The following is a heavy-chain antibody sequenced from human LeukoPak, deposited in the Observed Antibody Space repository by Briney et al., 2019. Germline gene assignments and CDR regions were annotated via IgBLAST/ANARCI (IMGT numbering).Heavy chain of an antibody. J-gene: IGHJ4*02. CDR3: ARDSETGAFDY. Sequence: GGSLRLSCAASGFTFSSYWMTWVRQAPGKGLEWVANLNQGGSQKYYVDSVKGRFTISRDNAKNSLYVQMNSLRAEDTAVYYCARDSETGAFDYWGQGTLVTVSS. D-gene: IGHD1-14*01. CDR2: LNQGGSQK. V-gene: IGHV3-7*01. CDR1: GFTFSSYW.